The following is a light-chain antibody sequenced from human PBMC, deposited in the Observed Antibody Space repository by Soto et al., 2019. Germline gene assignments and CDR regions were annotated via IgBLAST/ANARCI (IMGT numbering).Light chain of an antibody. CDR1: HDISNQ. CDR2: DAS. V-gene: IGKV1-33*01. J-gene: IGKJ3*01. Sequence: DIQLTQSPSSPSASVGDILTSTCHSRHDISNQLNWYQQKPGKAPNLLIYDASDLETGVPSRFSGGGSGTFFSFTINSLQPEDIATYYCQKHDGVPLFGPGTKVDIK. CDR3: QKHDGVPL.